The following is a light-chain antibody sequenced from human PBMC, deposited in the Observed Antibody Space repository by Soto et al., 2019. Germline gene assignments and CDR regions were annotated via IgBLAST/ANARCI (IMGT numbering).Light chain of an antibody. J-gene: IGLJ3*02. CDR3: SSYTSSSTWV. Sequence: QSVLTQPASVSGSPGQSITISCTGNSSDVGGYNYVSWYQQHPGKAPKLMISEISDRPSGVSNRFSGSRSGNTASLTISGLQAEDEADYYCSSYTSSSTWVFGGGTKVTVL. CDR1: SSDVGGYNY. V-gene: IGLV2-14*01. CDR2: EIS.